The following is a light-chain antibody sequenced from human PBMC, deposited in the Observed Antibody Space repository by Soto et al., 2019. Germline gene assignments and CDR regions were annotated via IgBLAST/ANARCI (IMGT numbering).Light chain of an antibody. CDR1: QSISTW. CDR2: KAS. CDR3: QQYNSYSWA. J-gene: IGKJ1*01. Sequence: DIQMTQSPSTLSASVGDRVTITCRASQSISTWLAWYQQRAGKAPKLLIYKASNLESGVPSRFSGSGSGTDFTLTISSLQPDDFANYYCQQYNSYSWAFGQGTKVEIK. V-gene: IGKV1-5*03.